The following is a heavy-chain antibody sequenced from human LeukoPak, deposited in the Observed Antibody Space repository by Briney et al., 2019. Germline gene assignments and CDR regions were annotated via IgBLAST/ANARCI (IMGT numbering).Heavy chain of an antibody. CDR3: ARQLSRVNYFDY. V-gene: IGHV4-59*01. CDR1: GVSISSYY. CDR2: IYYSGST. Sequence: KASETLSLTCTVSGVSISSYYWSWIRQPPGKGLEWIGYIYYSGSTNYNPSLKSRVTISVDTSKNQFSLKLSSVTAADTAVYYCARQLSRVNYFDYWGQGTLVTVSS. J-gene: IGHJ4*02. D-gene: IGHD5-18*01.